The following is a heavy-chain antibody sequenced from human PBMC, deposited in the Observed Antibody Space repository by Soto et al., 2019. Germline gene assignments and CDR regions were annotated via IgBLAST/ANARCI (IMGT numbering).Heavy chain of an antibody. CDR3: ALSREYSYADY. CDR1: GFSLSTRGVG. D-gene: IGHD5-18*01. J-gene: IGHJ4*02. CDR2: IYWDDDK. V-gene: IGHV2-5*02. Sequence: QITLKESGPTLVKPTQTLTLTCTFSGFSLSTRGVGVGWIRQPPGKALEWLTLIYWDDDKRYSPSLKSRLTIPKDTSKDQVVLTMTNIDPVDTATYYCALSREYSYADYCGQGILVIVSS.